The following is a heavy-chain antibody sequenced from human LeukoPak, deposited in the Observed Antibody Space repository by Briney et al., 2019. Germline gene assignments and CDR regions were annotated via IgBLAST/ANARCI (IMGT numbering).Heavy chain of an antibody. D-gene: IGHD6-19*01. Sequence: GGSLRLSCAASGFTFSSYWMGWVRQAPGKGLEGVANIKQDGSEKYYVDSVKGRFTISRDNAKNSLYLQMNSLRAEDTAVDFCARFALGPIAVAPYFDYWGQGTLVTVSS. CDR3: ARFALGPIAVAPYFDY. J-gene: IGHJ4*02. CDR2: IKQDGSEK. CDR1: GFTFSSYW. V-gene: IGHV3-7*01.